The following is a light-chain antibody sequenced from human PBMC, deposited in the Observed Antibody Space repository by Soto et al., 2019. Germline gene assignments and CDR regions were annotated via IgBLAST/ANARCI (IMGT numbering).Light chain of an antibody. CDR3: AAWDDSLRGVV. J-gene: IGLJ2*01. V-gene: IGLV1-47*01. CDR1: SSNIGGNN. CDR2: RNN. Sequence: QAVVTQPPSASGTPGQRVTISCSGSSSNIGGNNVYWYQQFPGAAPKLLIYRNNQRPSGVPDRFSGSKSGTSASLAISGLRSEDGADYYCAAWDDSLRGVVFGGGTKLTVL.